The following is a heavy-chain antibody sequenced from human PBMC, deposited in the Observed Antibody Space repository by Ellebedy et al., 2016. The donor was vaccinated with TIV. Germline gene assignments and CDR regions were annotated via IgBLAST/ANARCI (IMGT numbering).Heavy chain of an antibody. J-gene: IGHJ5*02. D-gene: IGHD6-6*01. CDR1: GFTFSSYG. CDR3: VRQSSSPMNWFDP. CDR2: ISSSSSYI. V-gene: IGHV3-21*01. Sequence: PGGSLRLSCAASGFTFSSYGIHWVRQAPGKGLEWVSSISSSSSYIYYADSVKGRFTISRDNAKNSLYLQMNSLRAEDTAVYYCVRQSSSPMNWFDPWGQGTLVTVSS.